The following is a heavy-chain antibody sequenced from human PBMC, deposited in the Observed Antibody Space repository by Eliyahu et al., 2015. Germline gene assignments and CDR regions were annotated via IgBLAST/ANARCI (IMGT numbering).Heavy chain of an antibody. CDR3: ARAEGGWDFLDY. D-gene: IGHD6-19*01. CDR2: INPNSGGT. J-gene: IGHJ4*02. CDR1: GXPFTGYY. Sequence: QVQLVQSGAEVKKPGASVKVSCKAXGXPFTGYYMHWVRQAPGQGLEWMGWINPNSGGTNYAQKFQGRVTMTRDTSISTAYMELSRLRSDDTAVYYCARAEGGWDFLDYWGQGTLVTVSS. V-gene: IGHV1-2*02.